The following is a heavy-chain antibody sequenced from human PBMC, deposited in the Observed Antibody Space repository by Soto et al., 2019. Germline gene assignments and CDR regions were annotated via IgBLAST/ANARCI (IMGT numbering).Heavy chain of an antibody. CDR3: ARALLSHSYDSGGYDSYFHAMDV. J-gene: IGHJ6*02. V-gene: IGHV1-69*06. CDR2: IIPISETT. Sequence: QVQLVQSGAEVEKPGSSVKVSCKASGGTFSSLDINWVRQAPGQGLEWKGGIIPISETTNYAQIFQGRVSTVADISTITAYMELSRLRSEDTAFYYCARALLSHSYDSGGYDSYFHAMDVWGQGTPVTVSS. D-gene: IGHD3-22*01. CDR1: GGTFSSLD.